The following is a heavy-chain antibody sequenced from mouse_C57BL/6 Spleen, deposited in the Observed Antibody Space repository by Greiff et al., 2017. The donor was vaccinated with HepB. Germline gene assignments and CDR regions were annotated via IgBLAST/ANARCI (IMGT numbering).Heavy chain of an antibody. D-gene: IGHD1-1*02. CDR2: INPNNGGT. V-gene: IGHV1-18*01. Sequence: EVQLQQSGPELVKPGASVKIPCKASGYTFTDYNMDWVKQSHGKSLEWIGDINPNNGGTIYNQKFKGKATLTVDKSSSTAYMELRSLTSEDTAVYYCARGRNIRYGGPSFDYWGQGTTLTVSS. J-gene: IGHJ2*01. CDR1: GYTFTDYN. CDR3: ARGRNIRYGGPSFDY.